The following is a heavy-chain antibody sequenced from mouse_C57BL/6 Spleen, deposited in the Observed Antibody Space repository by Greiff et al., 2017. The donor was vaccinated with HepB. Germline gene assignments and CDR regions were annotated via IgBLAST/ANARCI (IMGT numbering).Heavy chain of an antibody. D-gene: IGHD1-1*01. Sequence: QVQLQQSGAELVRPGASVKLSCKASGYTFTDYYINWVKQRPGQGLEWIARIYPGSGNTYYTEKFKGKATLTAEKSSSTAYMQLSSLTSEDSAVYFCERDGSRDYYAMDYWGKGASVTVSS. J-gene: IGHJ4*01. CDR1: GYTFTDYY. V-gene: IGHV1-76*01. CDR2: IYPGSGNT. CDR3: ERDGSRDYYAMDY.